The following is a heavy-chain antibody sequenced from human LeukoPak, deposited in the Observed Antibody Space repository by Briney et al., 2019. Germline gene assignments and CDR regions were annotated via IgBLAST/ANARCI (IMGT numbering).Heavy chain of an antibody. D-gene: IGHD3-10*01. J-gene: IGHJ4*02. CDR3: AKDRDSYYGSGSEFDY. V-gene: IGHV3-30*02. Sequence: GGSLKLSCAASGFTFSSYGMHWARLAPGKGLEWVAFIRYDGSNKYYADSLKGRFTISRDNSKNTLYLQMNSLRAEDTAVYYCAKDRDSYYGSGSEFDYWGQGTLVTVSS. CDR1: GFTFSSYG. CDR2: IRYDGSNK.